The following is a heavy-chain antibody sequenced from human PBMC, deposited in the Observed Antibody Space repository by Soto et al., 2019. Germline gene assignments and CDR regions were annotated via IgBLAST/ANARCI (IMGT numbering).Heavy chain of an antibody. CDR3: ARAGFSSGPLLF. Sequence: SETLSLTCNVSGGPIKTGDYYWNWIRQPPGKGLEWIGYVFYSGATNYSPSLKSRAAISMDTSKNQFSLSLTSVTAADTAVYYCARAGFSSGPLLFWGQGIRVTVSS. CDR2: VFYSGAT. V-gene: IGHV4-30-4*01. D-gene: IGHD1-1*01. CDR1: GGPIKTGDYY. J-gene: IGHJ4*02.